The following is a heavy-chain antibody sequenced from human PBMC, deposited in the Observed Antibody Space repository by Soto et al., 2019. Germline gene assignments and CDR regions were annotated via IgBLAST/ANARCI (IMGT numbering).Heavy chain of an antibody. CDR3: ARGQRFSAWFDP. CDR1: GGAISTYY. J-gene: IGHJ5*02. CDR2: IYSSGST. D-gene: IGHD3-3*01. Sequence: SETLSLTCTVSGGAISTYYWTWIRQTAGKGLEWIGRIYSSGSTKYNPALQSRVTMSLDTSNNQFSLRLTSVTAADTAVYYCARGQRFSAWFDPWGQGTLVTVSS. V-gene: IGHV4-4*07.